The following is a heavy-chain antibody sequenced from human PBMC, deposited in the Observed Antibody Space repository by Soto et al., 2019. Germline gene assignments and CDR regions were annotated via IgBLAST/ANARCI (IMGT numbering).Heavy chain of an antibody. J-gene: IGHJ5*02. Sequence: GGSLRHSCAASGFTFSSYAMSWVRQAPGKGLEWVSAISGSGGSTYYADSVKGRFTISRDNSKNTLYLQMNSLRAEDTAVYYCAKGSYDFWSGYYTFFWFDPWGQGTLVTVSS. CDR2: ISGSGGST. V-gene: IGHV3-23*01. D-gene: IGHD3-3*01. CDR1: GFTFSSYA. CDR3: AKGSYDFWSGYYTFFWFDP.